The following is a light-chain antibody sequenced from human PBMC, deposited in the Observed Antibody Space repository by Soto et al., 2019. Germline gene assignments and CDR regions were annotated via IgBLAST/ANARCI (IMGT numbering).Light chain of an antibody. V-gene: IGKV3-11*01. J-gene: IGKJ4*01. Sequence: EIVLTQSPATLSLSPGERATLSCRASQSVSNYLAGSQHKPGQAPSLLIPDASNRATGIPARFSGSGSGTDFTLTTSSLEPEAFAVYYCQQRSNWPQLTVGGGTKVEVK. CDR1: QSVSNY. CDR3: QQRSNWPQLT. CDR2: DAS.